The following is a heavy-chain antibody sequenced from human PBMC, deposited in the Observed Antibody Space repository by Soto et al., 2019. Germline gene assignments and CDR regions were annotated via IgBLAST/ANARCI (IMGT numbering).Heavy chain of an antibody. Sequence: PSETLSLTCTVSGGSISSSSYYWGWIRQPPGKGLEWIGSIYYSGSTYYNPSLKSRVTISVDTSKNQFSLKLTSVTAADTAVYYCAKMAVPTAILLNDSWGQGTLATVSS. J-gene: IGHJ4*02. V-gene: IGHV4-39*07. CDR2: IYYSGST. CDR1: GGSISSSSYY. D-gene: IGHD2-21*02. CDR3: AKMAVPTAILLNDS.